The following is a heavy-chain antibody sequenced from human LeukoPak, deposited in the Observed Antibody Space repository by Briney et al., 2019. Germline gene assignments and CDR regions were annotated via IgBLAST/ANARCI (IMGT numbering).Heavy chain of an antibody. CDR3: ARGMTTELPFDP. V-gene: IGHV3-53*01. D-gene: IGHD4-11*01. J-gene: IGHJ5*02. Sequence: GGSLRLSCAASGFTVSSSHMNWVRQAPGKGLEWVSIIYSGGSTSYADSVKGRFIISRDNSKNTLYLQMNSLRAEDTAVYYCARGMTTELPFDPWGQGTLVTVSS. CDR2: IYSGGST. CDR1: GFTVSSSH.